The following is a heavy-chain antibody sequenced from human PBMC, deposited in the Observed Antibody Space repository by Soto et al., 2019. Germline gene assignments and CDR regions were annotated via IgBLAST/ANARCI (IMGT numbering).Heavy chain of an antibody. Sequence: PGESLKISCQGSGYSFTSYWIAWVRQMPGKGLECMGIIYPGDSDTRYSPSFEGQVTISADKSINTAYLQWSSLKASDSAMYYCARPFDTSGWYDHWGQGTLVTVSS. CDR1: GYSFTSYW. V-gene: IGHV5-51*01. CDR3: ARPFDTSGWYDH. D-gene: IGHD6-19*01. CDR2: IYPGDSDT. J-gene: IGHJ5*02.